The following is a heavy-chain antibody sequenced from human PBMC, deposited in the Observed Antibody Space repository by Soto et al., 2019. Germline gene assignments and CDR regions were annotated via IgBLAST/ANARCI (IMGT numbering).Heavy chain of an antibody. CDR3: GMGDGYNEYYFDY. D-gene: IGHD5-12*01. CDR1: GGTFSSYA. V-gene: IGHV1-69*13. Sequence: SVKVSCKASGGTFSSYAISWVRQAPGQGLEWMGGIIPIFGTANYARKFQGRVTITADESTSTAYMELSSLRSEDTAVYYCGMGDGYNEYYFDYWGQGTLVTVSS. J-gene: IGHJ4*02. CDR2: IIPIFGTA.